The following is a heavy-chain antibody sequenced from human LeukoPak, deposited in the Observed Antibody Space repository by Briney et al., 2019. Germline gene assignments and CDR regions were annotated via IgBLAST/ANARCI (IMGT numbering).Heavy chain of an antibody. V-gene: IGHV4-59*01. D-gene: IGHD2-15*01. CDR3: ARTSAASATHFDS. Sequence: SETLSLTCTVSGGSISSYYWSWIRQPPGKGLEWIGYIYYSGSTNYNPSLKSRVTISVDTSKNQFSLKLSSVTAADTAVYYCARTSAASATHFDSWGQGTLVTVFS. CDR1: GGSISSYY. J-gene: IGHJ4*02. CDR2: IYYSGST.